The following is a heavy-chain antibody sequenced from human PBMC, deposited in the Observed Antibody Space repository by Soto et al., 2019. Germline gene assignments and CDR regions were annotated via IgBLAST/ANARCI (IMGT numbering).Heavy chain of an antibody. D-gene: IGHD3-16*01. V-gene: IGHV4-34*01. CDR2: INHSGST. Sequence: SETLSLTCAVYGGSFSGYYWSWIRQPPGKGLEWIGEINHSGSTNYNPSLKSRVTISVDTSKNQFSLKLSSLTAADTAVYYCARRIMITFGGVYNWFDPWGQGTLVTVSS. J-gene: IGHJ5*02. CDR1: GGSFSGYY. CDR3: ARRIMITFGGVYNWFDP.